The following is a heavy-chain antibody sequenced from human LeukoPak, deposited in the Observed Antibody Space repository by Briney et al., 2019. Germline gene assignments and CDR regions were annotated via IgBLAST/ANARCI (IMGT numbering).Heavy chain of an antibody. J-gene: IGHJ4*02. CDR1: GFIFSGNS. CDR2: ISYDGSNK. V-gene: IGHV3-30*04. Sequence: PGGSLRLSCAASGFIFSGNSMHWVRQAPGKGLEWVAVISYDGSNKYYADSVRGRFTISRDTPKNTLYLQMNSLRAEDTALYYCAKQNNFDTSGLDYWGQGTLVTVSS. CDR3: AKQNNFDTSGLDY. D-gene: IGHD3-22*01.